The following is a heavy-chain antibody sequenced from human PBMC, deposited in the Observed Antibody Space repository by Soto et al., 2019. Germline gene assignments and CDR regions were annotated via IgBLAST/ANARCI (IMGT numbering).Heavy chain of an antibody. CDR2: ISYDGSNK. CDR3: AKGCSSTSRSAPGY. V-gene: IGHV3-30*18. CDR1: GFTFSSYG. J-gene: IGHJ4*02. D-gene: IGHD2-2*01. Sequence: QVQLVESGGGVVQPGRSLRLSCAASGFTFSSYGMHWVRQAPGKGLEWVAVISYDGSNKYYADSVKGRFTISRDNSKNTLYLQMNSLRAEDTAVYYCAKGCSSTSRSAPGYWGQGTLFTVSS.